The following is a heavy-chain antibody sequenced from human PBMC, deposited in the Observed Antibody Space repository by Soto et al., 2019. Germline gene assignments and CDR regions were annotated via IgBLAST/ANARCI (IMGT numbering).Heavy chain of an antibody. Sequence: QVQLVESGGGVVQPGRSLRLSCAASGFTFNNYGMHWVRQAPGKGLEWVATISNDGSDKYYADSVKGRITISRDNSKNTVYLQMNSLRAEDTALYYCAKDQGIAASHGVDWGQGTMVTVSS. CDR2: ISNDGSDK. V-gene: IGHV3-30*18. CDR3: AKDQGIAASHGVD. D-gene: IGHD6-13*01. J-gene: IGHJ3*01. CDR1: GFTFNNYG.